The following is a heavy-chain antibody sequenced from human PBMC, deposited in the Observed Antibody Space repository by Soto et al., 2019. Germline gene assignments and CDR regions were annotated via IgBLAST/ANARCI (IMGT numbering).Heavy chain of an antibody. D-gene: IGHD3-22*01. CDR1: GASISSLDW. V-gene: IGHV4-4*02. J-gene: IGHJ4*02. Sequence: QVQLQESGPGLVKPSGTLSLTCAVSGASISSLDWWSWVRQPPGKGLEWIGEIYHTGASNYNASLKTRVTISVDKSKNQFSLKLSSVTAVDTAVYYCARRNYYDSTGYYPYWGLGILVTVSS. CDR3: ARRNYYDSTGYYPY. CDR2: IYHTGAS.